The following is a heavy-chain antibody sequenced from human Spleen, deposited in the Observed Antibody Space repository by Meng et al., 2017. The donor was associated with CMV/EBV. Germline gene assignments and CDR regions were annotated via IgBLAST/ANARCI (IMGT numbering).Heavy chain of an antibody. J-gene: IGHJ4*02. V-gene: IGHV1-69*05. CDR1: GYTFTSYY. Sequence: SVKVSCKASGYTFTSYYMHWVRQAPGQGLEWMGGIIPIFGTANYAQKFQGRVTITTDESTSTAYMELSSLRSEDTAVYYCARGGKGWELPYFDYWGQGTLVTVSS. CDR3: ARGGKGWELPYFDY. D-gene: IGHD1-26*01. CDR2: IIPIFGTA.